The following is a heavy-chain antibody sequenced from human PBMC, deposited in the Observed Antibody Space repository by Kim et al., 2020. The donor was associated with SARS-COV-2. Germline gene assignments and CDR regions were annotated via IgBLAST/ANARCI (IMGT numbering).Heavy chain of an antibody. Sequence: SETLSLTCTVSGGSISSGGYYWSWIRQHPGKGLEWIGYIYYSGSTYYNPSLKSRVTISVDTSKNQFSLKLSSVTAADTAVYYCARVNGRLLWFGELSNGYYFDYWGQGTLVTVSS. V-gene: IGHV4-31*03. CDR2: IYYSGST. CDR1: GGSISSGGYY. J-gene: IGHJ4*02. CDR3: ARVNGRLLWFGELSNGYYFDY. D-gene: IGHD3-10*01.